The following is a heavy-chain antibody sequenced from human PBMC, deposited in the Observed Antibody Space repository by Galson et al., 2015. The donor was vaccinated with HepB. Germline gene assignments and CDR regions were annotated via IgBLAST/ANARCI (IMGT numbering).Heavy chain of an antibody. D-gene: IGHD3-9*01. V-gene: IGHV1-18*01. CDR2: ISAYNGNT. J-gene: IGHJ3*02. CDR3: ARDYDILTGQATRPGDAFDI. Sequence: SVKVSCKASGYTFTSYGISWVRQAPGQGLEWMGWISAYNGNTNYAQKLQGRVTMTTDTSTSTAYMELRSLRSDDTAVYYCARDYDILTGQATRPGDAFDIWGQGTMVTVSS. CDR1: GYTFTSYG.